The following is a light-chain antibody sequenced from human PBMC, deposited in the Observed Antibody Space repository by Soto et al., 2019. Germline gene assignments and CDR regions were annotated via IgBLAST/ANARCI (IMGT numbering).Light chain of an antibody. Sequence: EIVLTQSPGTLSLSPGERATLSCRASQSVSSSYLAWYQQKPGQAPRLLMYGASSRATGIPGRFSGSGSGTDFTLTISRLEPEDFAVYYCQQYGSSYTFGQGTKLAIK. CDR3: QQYGSSYT. CDR1: QSVSSSY. CDR2: GAS. V-gene: IGKV3-20*01. J-gene: IGKJ2*01.